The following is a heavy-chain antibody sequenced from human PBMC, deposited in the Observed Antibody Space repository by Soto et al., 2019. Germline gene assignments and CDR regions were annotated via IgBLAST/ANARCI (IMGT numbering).Heavy chain of an antibody. J-gene: IGHJ4*02. CDR2: SRNKANSYTT. Sequence: PGGSLRLSCAASGFIFSDHYMDWVRQAPGKGLEWVGRSRNKANSYTTEYAASVKGRFTISRDESKNSLYLQMNSLKSEDTAVYYCASVAMGANYYFDYWGQGTVVTVSS. D-gene: IGHD1-26*01. CDR3: ASVAMGANYYFDY. CDR1: GFIFSDHY. V-gene: IGHV3-72*01.